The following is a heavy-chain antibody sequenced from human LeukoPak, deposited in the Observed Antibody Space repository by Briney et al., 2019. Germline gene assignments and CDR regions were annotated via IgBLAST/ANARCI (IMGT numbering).Heavy chain of an antibody. V-gene: IGHV4-30-4*01. J-gene: IGHJ5*02. CDR2: IYYSGST. CDR1: GGSISSGDYY. CDR3: ARADPTYYYDSSGSRWFDP. Sequence: SETLSLTCTVSGGSISSGDYYWSWIRQPPGKGLEWIGYIYYSGSTYYNPSLKSRVTISVDTSKSQFSLKLSSVTAADTAVYHCARADPTYYYDSSGSRWFDPWGQGTLVTVSS. D-gene: IGHD3-22*01.